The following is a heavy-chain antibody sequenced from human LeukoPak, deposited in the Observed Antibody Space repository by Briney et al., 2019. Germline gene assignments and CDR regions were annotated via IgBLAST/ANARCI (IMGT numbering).Heavy chain of an antibody. D-gene: IGHD1-26*01. J-gene: IGHJ3*02. CDR1: GGSFSGYY. CDR2: INHSGST. V-gene: IGHV4-34*01. CDR3: ARDSHYSGSYLGDAFDI. Sequence: ASETLSLTCAVYGGSFSGYYWSWIRQPPGKGLEWIGEINHSGSTNYNPSLKSRVTISVDTSKNQFSLKLSSVTAADTAVYYCARDSHYSGSYLGDAFDIWGQGTMVTVSS.